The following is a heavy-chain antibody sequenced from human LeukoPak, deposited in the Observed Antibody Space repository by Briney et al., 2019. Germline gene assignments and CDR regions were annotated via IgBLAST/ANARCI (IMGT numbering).Heavy chain of an antibody. V-gene: IGHV4-34*11. D-gene: IGHD3-22*01. CDR3: ARGLLVGITGYYFDY. Sequence: PSETLSLTCAVYGGSFSGYYWTWIRQPPGKGLEWIGYILHSGSSDSHPSLKSRVTLSLNTSKKQFSLSLKSVTAADTAMYYCARGLLVGITGYYFDYWGQGSLVTVSS. J-gene: IGHJ4*02. CDR2: ILHSGSS. CDR1: GGSFSGYY.